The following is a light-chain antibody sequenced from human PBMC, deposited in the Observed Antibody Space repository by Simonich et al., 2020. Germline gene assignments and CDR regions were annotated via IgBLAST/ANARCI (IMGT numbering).Light chain of an antibody. Sequence: DIVMTQTPLSLSVTPGQPASISCKSSKSLLQSDGNTYLYWYLKKPGQSPHLLIYEGSNRFSGVPDRFSGSGSGTDFTLKISRVEAEDVGVYNCMQSIQLPLTFGGGTKVEIK. CDR2: EGS. J-gene: IGKJ4*01. CDR3: MQSIQLPLT. V-gene: IGKV2D-29*02. CDR1: KSLLQSDGNTY.